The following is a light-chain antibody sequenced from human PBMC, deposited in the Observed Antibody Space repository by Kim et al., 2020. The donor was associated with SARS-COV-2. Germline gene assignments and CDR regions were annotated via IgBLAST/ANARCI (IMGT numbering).Light chain of an antibody. J-gene: IGKJ2*02. CDR1: QSVSSN. CDR3: QQYKNWPPWT. CDR2: GAS. V-gene: IGKV3-15*01. Sequence: VSPWERATLSGRARQSVSSNLAWYQQKPGQAPRLLIYGASTRATGIPARFSGSGSGTEFSLTISSLQSEDFAVYYCQQYKNWPPWTFGQGTKLEI.